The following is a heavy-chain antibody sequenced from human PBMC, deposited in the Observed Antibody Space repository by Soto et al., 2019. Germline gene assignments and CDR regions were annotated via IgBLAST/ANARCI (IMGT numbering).Heavy chain of an antibody. CDR1: GYTFVSYG. V-gene: IGHV1-18*01. Sequence: ASVKVSCKASGYTFVSYGISWARQAPGQGLEWMGWSSTYNGSTKYAQKFQGRISMTTDTTTGAAYMELRSLTSDDTAVYYCASYPGLTRAIGGTYFDYRGHATPVTVSP. CDR3: ASYPGLTRAIGGTYFDY. CDR2: SSTYNGST. D-gene: IGHD1-7*01. J-gene: IGHJ4*01.